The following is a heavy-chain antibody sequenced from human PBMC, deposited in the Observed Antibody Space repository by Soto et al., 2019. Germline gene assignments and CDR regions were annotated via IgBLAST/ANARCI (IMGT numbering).Heavy chain of an antibody. CDR1: GGSISSGGYY. D-gene: IGHD3-9*01. CDR2: IYYSGST. J-gene: IGHJ4*02. CDR3: ARDGRLGYFDY. V-gene: IGHV4-31*03. Sequence: LSLTCTVSGGSISSGGYYWSWIRQHPGKGLEWIGYIYYSGSTYYNPSLKSRVTISVDTSKNQFSLKLSSVTAADTAVYYCARDGRLGYFDYWGQGTLVTVSS.